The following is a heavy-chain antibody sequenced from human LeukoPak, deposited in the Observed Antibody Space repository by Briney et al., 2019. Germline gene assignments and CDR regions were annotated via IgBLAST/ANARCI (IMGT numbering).Heavy chain of an antibody. CDR1: GFTFSSYG. CDR3: AKDRGYSHGFDY. J-gene: IGHJ4*02. CDR2: ISYDGRSK. D-gene: IGHD5-18*01. V-gene: IGHV3-30*18. Sequence: HPGGSLRLSCAASGFTFSSYGMHWVRQAPGKGQEWVAGISYDGRSKEYVDSVKGRFTISRDNSKNTLYLQMNSLRAEDTAVYYCAKDRGYSHGFDYWGQGTLLTVSS.